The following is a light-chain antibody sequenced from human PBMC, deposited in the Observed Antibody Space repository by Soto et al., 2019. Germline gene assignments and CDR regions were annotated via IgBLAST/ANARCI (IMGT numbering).Light chain of an antibody. CDR2: GAS. V-gene: IGKV3-15*01. J-gene: IGKJ1*01. CDR1: QSVGSN. Sequence: EIVMTQSPATLSVSPGDRAALSCRASQSVGSNLAWYQQKPGQAPRLLIYGASTRATGIPARFSGSGSGTEFTLTLSSLQSEDFAIYFCQQYKNCHPDRTFGQGTKVEIK. CDR3: QQYKNCHPDRT.